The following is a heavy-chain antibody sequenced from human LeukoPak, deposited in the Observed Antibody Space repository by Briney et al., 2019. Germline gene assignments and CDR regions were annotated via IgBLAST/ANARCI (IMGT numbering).Heavy chain of an antibody. CDR2: ISYDGSNK. CDR3: ARGPDDSSGYNVFAAAFDI. J-gene: IGHJ3*02. CDR1: GFTFSSYA. D-gene: IGHD3-22*01. Sequence: PGGSLRLSCAASGFTFSSYAMHWVRQAPGKGLEWVAVISYDGSNKYCADSVKGRFTISRDNSKNTLYLQMNSLRAEDTAVYYCARGPDDSSGYNVFAAAFDIWGQGTMVTVSS. V-gene: IGHV3-30*01.